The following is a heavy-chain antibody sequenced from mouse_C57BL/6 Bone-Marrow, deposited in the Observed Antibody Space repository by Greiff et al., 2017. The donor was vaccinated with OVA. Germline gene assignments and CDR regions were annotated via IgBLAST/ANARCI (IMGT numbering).Heavy chain of an antibody. J-gene: IGHJ3*01. D-gene: IGHD2-4*01. Sequence: DVMLVESGGSLGQPGGSTKLSCEAAAGFTFSDHWMDWFRQAPGMRLEWVANTNDDGRGTGSAESVKDRFSISSNNSENLFYLQMNSLINEDTSLYYCASYDYGVAYWGQGTLVTVSA. CDR3: ASYDYGVAY. CDR2: TNDDGRGT. CDR1: AGFTFSDHW. V-gene: IGHV16-1*01.